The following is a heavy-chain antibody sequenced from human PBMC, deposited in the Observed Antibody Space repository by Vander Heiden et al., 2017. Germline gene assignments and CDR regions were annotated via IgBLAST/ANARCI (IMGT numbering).Heavy chain of an antibody. D-gene: IGHD6-13*01. V-gene: IGHV3-30*04. Sequence: AQLEESGGGVVQPGRSLTLSWVASGLTCSSYAMHWVRQAPGKGLEWVAVISYNGSNKYYADSVKGRFTISRDNSKNTLYLQMNSLRAEDTAVYYCARDSPIAAAAGSAFDIWGQGTMVTVSS. CDR1: GLTCSSYA. CDR2: ISYNGSNK. CDR3: ARDSPIAAAAGSAFDI. J-gene: IGHJ3*02.